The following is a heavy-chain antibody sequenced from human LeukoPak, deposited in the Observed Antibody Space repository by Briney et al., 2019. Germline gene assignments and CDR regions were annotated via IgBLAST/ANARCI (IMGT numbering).Heavy chain of an antibody. J-gene: IGHJ4*02. Sequence: KAGGSLRLSCAASGFTFSSYSMNWVRQAPGKGLEWVSSISSSSSYIYYADSVKGRFTISRDNAKNSLYLQMNSLRAEDTAVYYCARDHNRGRYYDSSGYYFDYWGQGTLVTVSS. CDR2: ISSSSSYI. CDR3: ARDHNRGRYYDSSGYYFDY. D-gene: IGHD3-22*01. V-gene: IGHV3-21*01. CDR1: GFTFSSYS.